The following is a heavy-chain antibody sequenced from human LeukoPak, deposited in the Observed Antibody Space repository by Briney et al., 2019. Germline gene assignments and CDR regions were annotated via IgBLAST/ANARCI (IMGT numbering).Heavy chain of an antibody. J-gene: IGHJ4*02. V-gene: IGHV3-23*01. CDR1: GFTFSSYA. CDR2: ISGSGGST. Sequence: GGSLRLSCAASGFTFSSYAMSWVRQAPGKGLEWVSAISGSGGSTYYADSVEGRFTISRDNSKNTLYLQMNSLRAEDTAVYYCASSSSGWEYYFDYWGQGTLVTVSS. CDR3: ASSSSGWEYYFDY. D-gene: IGHD6-19*01.